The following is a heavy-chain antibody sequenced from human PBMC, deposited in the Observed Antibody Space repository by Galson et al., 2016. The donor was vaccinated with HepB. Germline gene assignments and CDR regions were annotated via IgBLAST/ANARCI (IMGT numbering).Heavy chain of an antibody. V-gene: IGHV1-18*01. Sequence: SVKVSCKASGYTFTSYGISWVRQAPGQGLEWMGWINTYNGNTNYAQKLQGRVTMTTDTSTSTVYMELKSLSSDDTAVYYCARDAGSGCKDYYYYMMDVWGQGTTVTVSS. CDR3: ARDAGSGCKDYYYYMMDV. J-gene: IGHJ6*02. D-gene: IGHD6-19*01. CDR1: GYTFTSYG. CDR2: INTYNGNT.